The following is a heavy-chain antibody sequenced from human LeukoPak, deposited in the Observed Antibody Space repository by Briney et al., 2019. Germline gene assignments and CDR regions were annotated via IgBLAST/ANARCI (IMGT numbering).Heavy chain of an antibody. CDR3: ARDFESGPAGTCYFDY. CDR2: ISSSGSTI. V-gene: IGHV3-11*04. Sequence: PGGSLRLSCAASGFTFSDYYMSWIRQAPGKGLEWVSYISSSGSTIYYADSVKGRFTISRDNAKNSLYLQMNSLRAEDTAVYYCARDFESGPAGTCYFDYWGQGTLVTVSS. CDR1: GFTFSDYY. D-gene: IGHD6-19*01. J-gene: IGHJ4*02.